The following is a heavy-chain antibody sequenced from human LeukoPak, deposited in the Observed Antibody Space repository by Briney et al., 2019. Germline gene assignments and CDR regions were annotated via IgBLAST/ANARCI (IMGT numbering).Heavy chain of an antibody. Sequence: GGSLRLSYAASGFIFNNYGLIWVRQAPGKGLEWVSAISNDGGGTNYADFVKGRFTISRDNSKNTLFLQMNSLRAEDTALYYCAKGSSGYFVDLWGQGTLVTVSS. CDR3: AKGSSGYFVDL. V-gene: IGHV3-23*01. J-gene: IGHJ5*02. D-gene: IGHD3-22*01. CDR1: GFIFNNYG. CDR2: ISNDGGGT.